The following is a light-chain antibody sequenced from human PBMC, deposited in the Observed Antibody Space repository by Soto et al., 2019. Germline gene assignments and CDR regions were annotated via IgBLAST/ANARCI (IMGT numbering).Light chain of an antibody. CDR2: EVN. J-gene: IGLJ1*01. Sequence: QSVLTQPPSASGSPGQSVTISCTGTSSDVGGYNYVSWYQHHPGKAPKLMIYEVNKRPSGVPDRFSGSKSGNTASLTVSGLQAADEADYYCSSFAGTNNLGVFGTGTKLTVL. V-gene: IGLV2-8*01. CDR3: SSFAGTNNLGV. CDR1: SSDVGGYNY.